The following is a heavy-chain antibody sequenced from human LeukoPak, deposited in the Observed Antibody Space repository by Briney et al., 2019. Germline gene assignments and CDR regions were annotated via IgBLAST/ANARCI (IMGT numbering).Heavy chain of an antibody. CDR2: ISGGGGST. Sequence: PGGSLRLSCAASGFTFSSYAMNWVRQAPGKGLEWVSTISGGGGSTYYADSVKGRFTISRDNSKNTLYLQMNSLRAEDTAVYYCAKGVVVAPDVTPFDYWGQGTLVTVSS. D-gene: IGHD2-2*01. V-gene: IGHV3-23*01. CDR3: AKGVVVAPDVTPFDY. CDR1: GFTFSSYA. J-gene: IGHJ4*02.